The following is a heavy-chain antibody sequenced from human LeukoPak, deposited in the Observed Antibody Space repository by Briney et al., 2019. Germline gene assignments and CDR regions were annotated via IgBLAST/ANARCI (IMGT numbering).Heavy chain of an antibody. J-gene: IGHJ4*02. Sequence: SVKVSCKASGGTFSSYAISWVRQAPGQGLEWMGGIIPIFGTANYAQKFQGRVTITSYKSTSTAYTELSSLRSEDTAVYYCARASQLELLADFDYWGQGTLVTVSS. V-gene: IGHV1-69*06. CDR2: IIPIFGTA. D-gene: IGHD1-7*01. CDR3: ARASQLELLADFDY. CDR1: GGTFSSYA.